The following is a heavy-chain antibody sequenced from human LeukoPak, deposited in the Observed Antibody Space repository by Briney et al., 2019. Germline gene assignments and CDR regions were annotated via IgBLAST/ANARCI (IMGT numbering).Heavy chain of an antibody. CDR3: ARQPSYDSSGYYYRDY. V-gene: IGHV4-39*01. Sequence: PSETLSLTCTVSGGSISSSSYYWGWIRQPPGKGLEWIGSIYYSGSTHYNPSLKSRVTISVDTSKNQFSLKLSSVTAADTAVYYCARQPSYDSSGYYYRDYWGQGTLVTVSS. D-gene: IGHD3-22*01. CDR1: GGSISSSSYY. CDR2: IYYSGST. J-gene: IGHJ4*02.